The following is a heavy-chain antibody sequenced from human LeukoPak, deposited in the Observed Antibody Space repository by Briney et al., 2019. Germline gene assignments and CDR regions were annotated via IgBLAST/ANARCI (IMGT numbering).Heavy chain of an antibody. D-gene: IGHD3-16*01. Sequence: PSETLSLTCTVSGGSISSHYWSWIRQPPGKGLEWIGYIYYSGSTNYNPSLKSRVTISVDTSKNQFSLKLSSVTAADTAVYYCARVEHPQAGGSFDYWGQETLVTVSS. V-gene: IGHV4-59*11. CDR1: GGSISSHY. J-gene: IGHJ4*02. CDR3: ARVEHPQAGGSFDY. CDR2: IYYSGST.